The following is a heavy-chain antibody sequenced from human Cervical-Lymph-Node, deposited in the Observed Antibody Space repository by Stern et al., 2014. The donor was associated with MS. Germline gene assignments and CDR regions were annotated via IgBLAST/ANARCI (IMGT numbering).Heavy chain of an antibody. Sequence: EVHLVESGGTLVQPGGSLRLSCAASGFTFSSYAMSWVRQAPGTGLEWVSVISGSDGSTFYADSVKGRFTISRDNSKNTLFLQMNSLRAEDTAVYYCAKVYGSGPFDYWGQGTLVTVSS. CDR1: GFTFSSYA. CDR3: AKVYGSGPFDY. V-gene: IGHV3-23*04. J-gene: IGHJ4*02. D-gene: IGHD6-19*01. CDR2: ISGSDGST.